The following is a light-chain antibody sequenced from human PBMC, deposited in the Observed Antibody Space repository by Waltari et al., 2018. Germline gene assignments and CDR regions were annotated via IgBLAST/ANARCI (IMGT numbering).Light chain of an antibody. CDR2: DTS. V-gene: IGKV3-11*01. CDR3: QQRRNWPLT. Sequence: EIVLTQSPATLSLSPGERATLSCRASQRVDIYLAWYQQRPGQDPRLLIYDTSNRATDIPARFSGSGSETDFSLTISSLEPEDFAVYYCQQRRNWPLTFGGGTKVEIK. J-gene: IGKJ4*01. CDR1: QRVDIY.